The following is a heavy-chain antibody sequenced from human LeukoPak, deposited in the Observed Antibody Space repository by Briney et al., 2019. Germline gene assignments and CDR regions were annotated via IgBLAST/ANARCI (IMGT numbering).Heavy chain of an antibody. J-gene: IGHJ6*03. CDR1: GFTFSSYA. CDR3: AKGLKYYDFWSGYPLYMDV. Sequence: GGSLRLSCAASGFTFSSYAMSWVRQAPRKGLEWVSAISGSGGSTYYADSVKGRFTISRDNSKNTLYLQMNSLRAEDTAVYYCAKGLKYYDFWSGYPLYMDVWGKGTTVTVSS. D-gene: IGHD3-3*01. CDR2: ISGSGGST. V-gene: IGHV3-23*01.